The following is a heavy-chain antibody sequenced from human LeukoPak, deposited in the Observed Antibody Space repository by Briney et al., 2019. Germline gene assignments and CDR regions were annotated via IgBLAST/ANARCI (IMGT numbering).Heavy chain of an antibody. V-gene: IGHV4-39*07. D-gene: IGHD3-22*01. CDR3: ARTIDYYDSSGYYSSPYFDY. CDR2: IYYSGST. Sequence: SETLSLTCTVSGGSISSSSYYWGWIRQPPGKGLEWIGSIYYSGSTYYNPSLKSRVTISVDTSKNQFSLKLSSVTAADTAVYYCARTIDYYDSSGYYSSPYFDYWGQGTLVTVSS. J-gene: IGHJ4*02. CDR1: GGSISSSSYY.